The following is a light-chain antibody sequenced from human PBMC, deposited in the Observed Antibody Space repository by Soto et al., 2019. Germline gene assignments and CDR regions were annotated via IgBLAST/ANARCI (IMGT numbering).Light chain of an antibody. Sequence: DIQMTQSPSSLSASVGDRVTITCRASQEIGGYLNWYQQKPGKAPKXLIYAASNLQSGVPSRFSGSGSGTDFTLTISSLQPEDFETYYCQQANSFPLTFGGGTKVDIK. CDR2: AAS. J-gene: IGKJ4*01. CDR3: QQANSFPLT. V-gene: IGKV1-12*01. CDR1: QEIGGY.